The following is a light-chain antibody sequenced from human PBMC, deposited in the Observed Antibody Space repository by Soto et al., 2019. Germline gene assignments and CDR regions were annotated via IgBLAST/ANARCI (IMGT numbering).Light chain of an antibody. CDR2: KVS. J-gene: IGKJ1*01. CDR3: MQGTHWPPT. V-gene: IGKV2-30*01. CDR1: QSLVYSGGNTY. Sequence: DVVMTQSPLSLPDILGQPASISCRSSQSLVYSGGNTYLNWFQQRPGQSPRRLIYKVSNRDSGVPDRFSGGGSDTEFTLKITRVEAEDVGIYYCMQGTHWPPTFGQGSKVEIQ.